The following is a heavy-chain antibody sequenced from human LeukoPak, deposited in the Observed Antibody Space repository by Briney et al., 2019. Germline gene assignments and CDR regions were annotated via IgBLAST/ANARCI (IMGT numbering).Heavy chain of an antibody. Sequence: ASVKVSCKASGYSFNNHGLSWVRQAPGQGLEWVGWVGAGNGDTHYAQKLQGRVTMTTDTSTNTAYMDLRSLRSDDTAVYYCARASSPYNWYFDLWGRGPLVTVSS. D-gene: IGHD4-11*01. V-gene: IGHV1-18*01. J-gene: IGHJ2*01. CDR2: VGAGNGDT. CDR3: ARASSPYNWYFDL. CDR1: GYSFNNHG.